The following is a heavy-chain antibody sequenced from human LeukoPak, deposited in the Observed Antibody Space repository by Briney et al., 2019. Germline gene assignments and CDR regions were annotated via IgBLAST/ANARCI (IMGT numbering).Heavy chain of an antibody. CDR2: TYYRSKWYN. D-gene: IGHD1-26*01. CDR1: GDSVSINSDA. CDR3: ARAGVGSYSFDY. Sequence: SPTLSLTFAISGDSVSINSDAWNWIRQSPARGLEWLGRTYYRSKWYNDYAVSVKSRITINPDTSKNQFSLQLNSVTPEDTAVYYCARAGVGSYSFDYWGQGTLVTVSS. V-gene: IGHV6-1*01. J-gene: IGHJ4*02.